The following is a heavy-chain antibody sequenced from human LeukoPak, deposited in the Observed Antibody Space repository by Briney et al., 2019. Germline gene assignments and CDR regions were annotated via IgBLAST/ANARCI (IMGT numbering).Heavy chain of an antibody. CDR2: ISSSRGYI. CDR3: ARETAIDYYYGMDV. Sequence: PGGSLRLSCAASGFTVSGYSMSWVRQAPGKGLEWVSSISSSRGYIYYTDSVKGRFTISRDNAKNSLYLQMNSLRAEDTAVYYCARETAIDYYYGMDVWGQGTTVTVSS. V-gene: IGHV3-21*01. CDR1: GFTVSGYS. J-gene: IGHJ6*02. D-gene: IGHD2-21*02.